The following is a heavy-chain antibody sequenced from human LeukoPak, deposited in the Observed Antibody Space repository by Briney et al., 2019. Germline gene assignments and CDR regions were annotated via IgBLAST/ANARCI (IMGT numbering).Heavy chain of an antibody. J-gene: IGHJ5*02. CDR3: ARERGGYRYGEYNFFDP. D-gene: IGHD5-18*01. CDR1: GGSISSYY. CDR2: IYYSGSA. V-gene: IGHV4-59*01. Sequence: SETLSLTCTVSGGSISSYYWSWIRQPPGKGLEWIGFIYYSGSANYNPSLKSRVTISIDTSKNQFSLNLSSVTAADTAVYYCARERGGYRYGEYNFFDPWGQGTPVTVSS.